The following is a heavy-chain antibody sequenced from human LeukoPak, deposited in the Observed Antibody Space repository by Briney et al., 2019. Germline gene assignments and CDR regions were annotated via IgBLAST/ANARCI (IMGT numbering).Heavy chain of an antibody. J-gene: IGHJ5*02. Sequence: GASVKVSCKASGGTFSSYAISWVRQASGQGLEWIGGIIPIFGTANYAQKFQGRVTITTDESTSTAYMELSSLRSEDTAVYYCARDRGYLFDPWGQGTLVTVSS. CDR1: GGTFSSYA. CDR2: IIPIFGTA. CDR3: ARDRGYLFDP. V-gene: IGHV1-69*05. D-gene: IGHD3-22*01.